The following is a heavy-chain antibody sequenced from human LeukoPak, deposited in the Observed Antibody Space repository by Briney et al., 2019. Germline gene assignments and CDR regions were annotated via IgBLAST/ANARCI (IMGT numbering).Heavy chain of an antibody. D-gene: IGHD1-26*01. J-gene: IGHJ4*02. CDR2: IRYDGSDK. CDR1: GFTFSSYG. Sequence: GGSLRLSCAASGFTFSSYGMHWVRQAPGKGLEWVAFIRYDGSDKYYADSLKGRFTTSRDNSMNTLYLQMNSLRAEDTAVYYCAKDSWEVGATSEIDYWGQGTLVTVSS. CDR3: AKDSWEVGATSEIDY. V-gene: IGHV3-30*02.